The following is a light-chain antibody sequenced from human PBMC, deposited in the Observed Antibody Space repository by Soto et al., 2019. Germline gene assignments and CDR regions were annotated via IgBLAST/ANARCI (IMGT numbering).Light chain of an antibody. CDR1: QSVSSN. CDR2: GAS. Sequence: EIVMTQSPATLSVSPGERATLSCRASQSVSSNLAWYQQKPGQAPRLLIYGASTRATGIPARFSGSGSATEFTLTISSLQSEDFEVYYCQQYNNWPPWTFGQGTKVEIK. V-gene: IGKV3-15*01. J-gene: IGKJ1*01. CDR3: QQYNNWPPWT.